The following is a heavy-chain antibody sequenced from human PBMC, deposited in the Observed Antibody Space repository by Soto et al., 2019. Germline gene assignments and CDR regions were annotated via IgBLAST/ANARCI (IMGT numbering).Heavy chain of an antibody. J-gene: IGHJ6*02. CDR2: TYYRSKWYN. CDR1: GDSVSSNSVA. V-gene: IGHV6-1*01. Sequence: PSETLSLTCAISGDSVSSNSVAWNCIRQSPSRGLEWLGRTYYRSKWYNDYAPSVKGRITINPDTSKNQLSLQLTSVTPEDTAVYFCARDEDAGCDHYDGLAVSGQGTTVTVSS. D-gene: IGHD3-9*01. CDR3: ARDEDAGCDHYDGLAV.